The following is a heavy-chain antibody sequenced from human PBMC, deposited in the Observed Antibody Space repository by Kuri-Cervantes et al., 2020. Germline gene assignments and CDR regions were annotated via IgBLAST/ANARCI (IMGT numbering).Heavy chain of an antibody. CDR1: KLSLSSYW. CDR2: IKEDGSEK. J-gene: IGHJ4*02. Sequence: GGSLRLSCAASKLSLSSYWMSWVRQTPGKGLEWVAVIKEDGSEKYYVDSMKGRFTISRDNAKNSLFLQMSSLRVEDTAVYYCARVRSVGSVDYWGQGTLVTVSS. V-gene: IGHV3-7*01. CDR3: ARVRSVGSVDY. D-gene: IGHD2-15*01.